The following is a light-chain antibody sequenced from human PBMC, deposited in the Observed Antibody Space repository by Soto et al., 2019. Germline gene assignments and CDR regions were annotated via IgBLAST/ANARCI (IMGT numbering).Light chain of an antibody. V-gene: IGKV3-20*01. Sequence: EIVLTQSPGTLSLSPGERATLSCRASQSVGISYLAWYQQKPGQAPRLLIFGAANRATGIPDRFSGSGSGTDFTLTISRLEPEDFAVYYCQQYGSSSPAITFGQGTRLEIK. CDR1: QSVGISY. J-gene: IGKJ5*01. CDR2: GAA. CDR3: QQYGSSSPAIT.